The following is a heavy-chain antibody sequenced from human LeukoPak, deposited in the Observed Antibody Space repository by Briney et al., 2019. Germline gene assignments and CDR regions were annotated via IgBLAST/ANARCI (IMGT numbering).Heavy chain of an antibody. CDR3: ARSSGYSYGYSPYYFDY. CDR2: IYHSGST. Sequence: SETLSLTCTDSGGSISRNYWNWIRQPPGKGLEWIGYIYHSGSTYYNPSLKSRVTISVDRSKNQFSLKLSSVTAADTAVYYCARSSGYSYGYSPYYFDYWGQGTLVTVSS. J-gene: IGHJ4*02. V-gene: IGHV4-59*12. CDR1: GGSISRNY. D-gene: IGHD5-18*01.